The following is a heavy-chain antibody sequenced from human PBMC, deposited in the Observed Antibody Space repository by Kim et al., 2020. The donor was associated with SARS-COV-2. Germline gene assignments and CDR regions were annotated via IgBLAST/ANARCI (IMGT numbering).Heavy chain of an antibody. Sequence: SVKGRFTISRDNAKNSLYLQMNSLRAEDTAVYYCARNTETKIVVVGSIDYWGQGTLVTVSS. J-gene: IGHJ4*02. D-gene: IGHD2-15*01. CDR3: ARNTETKIVVVGSIDY. V-gene: IGHV3-21*01.